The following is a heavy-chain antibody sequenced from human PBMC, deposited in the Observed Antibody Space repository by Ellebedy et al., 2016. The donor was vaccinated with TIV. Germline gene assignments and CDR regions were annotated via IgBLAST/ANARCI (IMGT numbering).Heavy chain of an antibody. CDR2: IDWDDDK. J-gene: IGHJ4*02. D-gene: IGHD5-12*01. V-gene: IGHV2-70*04. CDR3: ARIPPPSGYDLYYFDY. Sequence: SGPTLVXPTQTLTLTCTFSGFSLSTSGMRVSWIRQPPGKALEWLARIDWDDDKFYSTSLKTRLTISKDTSKNQVVLTMTNMDPVDTATYYCARIPPPSGYDLYYFDYWGQGTLVTVSS. CDR1: GFSLSTSGMR.